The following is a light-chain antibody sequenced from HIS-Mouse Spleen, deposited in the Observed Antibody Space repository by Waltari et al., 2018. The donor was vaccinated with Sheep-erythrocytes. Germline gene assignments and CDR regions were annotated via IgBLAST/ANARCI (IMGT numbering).Light chain of an antibody. V-gene: IGKV1-33*01. J-gene: IGKJ4*01. CDR1: QDISNY. CDR3: QQYDNLLT. CDR2: DAS. Sequence: DIQMTQSPSSLSASVGDRVTITCQASQDISNYLNWYQQKPGKATKLLIYDASNLETGVSSRFSGSGYGTDFTFTISSLQPEDIATYYCQQYDNLLTFGGGTKVEIK.